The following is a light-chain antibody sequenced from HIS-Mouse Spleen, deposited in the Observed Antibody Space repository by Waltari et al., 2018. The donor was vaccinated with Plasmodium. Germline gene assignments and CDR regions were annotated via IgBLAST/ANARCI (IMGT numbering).Light chain of an antibody. CDR2: EVS. J-gene: IGLJ3*02. CDR3: SSYAGSNNLV. V-gene: IGLV2-8*01. CDR1: SREVGRYHY. Sequence: QSALTQPPSASGSPGQPVTIPCPGTSREVGRYHYSLWYQQHPAKAPKLMIYEVSKRPSGVPDRFSGSKSGNTASLTVSGLQAEDEADYYCSSYAGSNNLVFGGGTKLTVL.